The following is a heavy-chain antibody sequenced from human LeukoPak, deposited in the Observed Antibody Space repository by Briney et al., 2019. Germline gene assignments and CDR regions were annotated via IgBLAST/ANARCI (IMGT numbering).Heavy chain of an antibody. V-gene: IGHV3-23*01. Sequence: GGSLRLSCAASGFTFSSCAMSWVRQAPGKGLEWVSGIGGRGISTYYADSMKGRLTISRDNSKNTLYLQMNSLRVEDTAVYYCVRDPSRGGDGAFDMWGQGTRVTVSS. D-gene: IGHD3-10*01. CDR2: IGGRGIST. CDR1: GFTFSSCA. J-gene: IGHJ3*02. CDR3: VRDPSRGGDGAFDM.